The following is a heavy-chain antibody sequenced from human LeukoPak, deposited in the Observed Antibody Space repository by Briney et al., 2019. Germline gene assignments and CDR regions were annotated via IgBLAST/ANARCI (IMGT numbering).Heavy chain of an antibody. CDR2: INDNGGRT. CDR3: VKDVGGSYAFDY. D-gene: IGHD1-26*01. Sequence: PGGSLRLSCSASGFTFSRYAMHWVRQAPEKGLEYVSGINDNGGRTHYGDSVKGRFSISRDNSKNTLHLQMSTLRAEDTALYYCVKDVGGSYAFDYWGQGILVTVAS. V-gene: IGHV3-64D*09. CDR1: GFTFSRYA. J-gene: IGHJ4*02.